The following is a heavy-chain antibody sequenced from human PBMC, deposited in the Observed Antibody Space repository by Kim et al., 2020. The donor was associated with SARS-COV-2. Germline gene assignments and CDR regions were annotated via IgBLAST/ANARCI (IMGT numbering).Heavy chain of an antibody. CDR1: GYTFTSYY. J-gene: IGHJ6*02. CDR2: INPSGGNT. D-gene: IGHD2-8*01. V-gene: IGHV1-46*01. CDR3: SRGGGFCTNGVCYGYFFGMDV. Sequence: ASVKVSCKTSGYTFTSYYMHWVRQAPGQGLEWMGTINPSGGNTTYPQKFQGRVTMTRDTSTSTVYMELSSLRSEDTAVYYCSRGGGFCTNGVCYGYFFGMDVWGQGTTVTVSS.